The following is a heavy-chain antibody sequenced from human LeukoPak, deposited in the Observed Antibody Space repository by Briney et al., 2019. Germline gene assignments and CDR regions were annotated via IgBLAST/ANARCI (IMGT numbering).Heavy chain of an antibody. CDR3: ARGLGYGDFDY. D-gene: IGHD4-17*01. CDR2: IYYSGTT. CDR1: GGSIISGGYY. Sequence: PSQTLSLTCSVSGGSIISGGYYWSWIRQHPGMGLEWIGYIYYSGTTYYNPSLKSRVSMSVDTSNHQFSLKLTSVTAADTAVYYCARGLGYGDFDYWAQGTLVTVSS. V-gene: IGHV4-31*03. J-gene: IGHJ4*02.